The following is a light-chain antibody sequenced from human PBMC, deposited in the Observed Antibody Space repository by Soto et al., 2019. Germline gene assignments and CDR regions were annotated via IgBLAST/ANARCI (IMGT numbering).Light chain of an antibody. CDR3: SSYGSTSTRYV. V-gene: IGLV2-14*01. J-gene: IGLJ1*01. Sequence: QYALTQPASVSGSPGPSITISCTGTSSDVGGYNYVSWYQQHPGKAPKLMIYEVSNRPSGVSNRFSGSKSGNTASLTISGLQAEDEADYFCSSYGSTSTRYVFGTGTKLTVL. CDR1: SSDVGGYNY. CDR2: EVS.